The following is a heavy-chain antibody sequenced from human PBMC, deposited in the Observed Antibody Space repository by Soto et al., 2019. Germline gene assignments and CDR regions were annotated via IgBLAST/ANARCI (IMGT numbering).Heavy chain of an antibody. CDR2: IYYSGST. V-gene: IGHV4-59*08. Sequence: SETLSLTCTVSGGSISSYYWSWIRQPPGKGLEWIGYIYYSGSTNYNPSLKSRVAISVDTSKNQFSLKLSSVTAADTAVYYCARRYGDCFDYWGQGTLVTVSS. CDR3: ARRYGDCFDY. D-gene: IGHD4-17*01. CDR1: GGSISSYY. J-gene: IGHJ4*02.